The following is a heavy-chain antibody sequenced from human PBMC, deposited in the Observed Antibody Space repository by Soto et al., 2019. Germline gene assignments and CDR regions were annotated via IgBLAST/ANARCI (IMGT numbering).Heavy chain of an antibody. V-gene: IGHV4-34*01. J-gene: IGHJ4*02. CDR2: INHSGFT. Sequence: SETLSLTCGVSDGSFRGYYWSWIRQPPGKGLEWIGEINHSGFTNYNPSLKSRVSISRDTSTNQFSLKLTSVTAADSAVYYCARATVKVGATLVDHWGQGTLVTVSS. D-gene: IGHD1-26*01. CDR1: DGSFRGYY. CDR3: ARATVKVGATLVDH.